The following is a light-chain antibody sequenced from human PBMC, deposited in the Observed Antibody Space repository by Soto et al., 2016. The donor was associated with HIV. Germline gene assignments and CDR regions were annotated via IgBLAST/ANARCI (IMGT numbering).Light chain of an antibody. CDR2: DDS. CDR1: NIGSKN. CDR3: QVWDSNSDHWV. Sequence: SYELTQPPSVSVAPGKTVRITCGGNNIGSKNVHWFQQKSGQAPVLVVYDDSDRPSGIPERFSGSNSGNTATLTIDRVEAGDEADYYCQVWDSNSDHWVFGGGTKLTVL. V-gene: IGLV3-21*03. J-gene: IGLJ3*02.